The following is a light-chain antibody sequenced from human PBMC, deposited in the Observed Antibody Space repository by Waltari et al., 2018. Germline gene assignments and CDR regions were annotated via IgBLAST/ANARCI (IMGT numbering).Light chain of an antibody. V-gene: IGLV2-23*02. CDR2: EVS. Sequence: QSALTQPASVSGSPGQSITIPCTGTSSDVGSYNLVSWYQQPPGTAPKLMIYEVSKRPSGVSNRFSGSKSGNTASLTISGLQAEDEADYYCCSYAGSSTSVVFGGGTKLTVL. CDR1: SSDVGSYNL. J-gene: IGLJ2*01. CDR3: CSYAGSSTSVV.